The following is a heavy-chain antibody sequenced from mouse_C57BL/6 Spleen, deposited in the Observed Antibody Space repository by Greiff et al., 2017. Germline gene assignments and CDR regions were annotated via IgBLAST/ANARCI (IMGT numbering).Heavy chain of an antibody. J-gene: IGHJ4*01. V-gene: IGHV1-22*01. D-gene: IGHD1-1*01. CDR2: INPNNGGT. CDR1: GYTFTDYN. CDR3: ARNYYGSSPHYYAMDD. Sequence: VQLQQSGPELVKPGASVKMSCKASGYTFTDYNMHWVKQSHGKSLEWIGYINPNNGGTSYNQKFKGKATLTVNKSSSTAYMELRSLTSEDSAVYYCARNYYGSSPHYYAMDDWGQGTSVTVSS.